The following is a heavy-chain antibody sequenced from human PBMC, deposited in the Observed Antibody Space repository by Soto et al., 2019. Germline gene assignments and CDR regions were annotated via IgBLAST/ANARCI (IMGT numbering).Heavy chain of an antibody. V-gene: IGHV1-18*01. D-gene: IGHD4-17*01. Sequence: QVQLVQSGAEVKKPGASVKVSCKASGYTFTSYGISWVRQAPGQGLEWMGWISAYNGNTNYAQKLQGRDTMTTDTTSXTANRELRSLRSDDTALYYCARDSSTTVITSPFDYWGQGTLVTVSS. J-gene: IGHJ4*02. CDR1: GYTFTSYG. CDR3: ARDSSTTVITSPFDY. CDR2: ISAYNGNT.